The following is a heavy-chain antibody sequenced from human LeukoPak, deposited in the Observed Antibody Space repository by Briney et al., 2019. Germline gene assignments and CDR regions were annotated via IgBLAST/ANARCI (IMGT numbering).Heavy chain of an antibody. Sequence: GGSLRLSCVASGFTFNNYWMTWVRQAPGKGLEWVSVIYGGGSTYYADSVKGRFTTSRDNSKNTVYLQMNSLRDEDTAVYYCARDFLELRSDYWGQGTLVTVSS. CDR1: GFTFNNYW. CDR2: IYGGGST. V-gene: IGHV3-66*01. CDR3: ARDFLELRSDY. J-gene: IGHJ4*02. D-gene: IGHD1-7*01.